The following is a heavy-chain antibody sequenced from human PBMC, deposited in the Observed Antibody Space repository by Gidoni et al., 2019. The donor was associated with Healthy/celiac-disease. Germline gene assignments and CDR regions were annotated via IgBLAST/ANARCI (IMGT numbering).Heavy chain of an antibody. V-gene: IGHV4-38-2*02. Sequence: QLPLQESGPGLVNPSETLSLTCAVSGYSISSGYYWGWIRQPPGKGLEWIGSIYHSGSTYYNPSLKSRVTISVETSKNQFSLKLSSVTAADTDVYYCARDSRHIVVVIAIPGAFDIWGQGTMVTVSS. CDR1: GYSISSGYY. J-gene: IGHJ3*02. D-gene: IGHD2-21*01. CDR3: ARDSRHIVVVIAIPGAFDI. CDR2: IYHSGST.